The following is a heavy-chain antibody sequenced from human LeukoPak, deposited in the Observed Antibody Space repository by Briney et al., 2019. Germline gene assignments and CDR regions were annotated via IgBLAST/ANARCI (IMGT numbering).Heavy chain of an antibody. D-gene: IGHD3-10*01. Sequence: GSLRLSCSASGFTFSTSAMHWVRQAPGKGLEYVSAISSNGGSTYYADSVKGRFTISRDNSKNTLHLQMSSLRAEDTAVYYCVGVRWFGGSNWFDPWGQGTLVTVSS. J-gene: IGHJ5*02. V-gene: IGHV3-64D*09. CDR3: VGVRWFGGSNWFDP. CDR1: GFTFSTSA. CDR2: ISSNGGST.